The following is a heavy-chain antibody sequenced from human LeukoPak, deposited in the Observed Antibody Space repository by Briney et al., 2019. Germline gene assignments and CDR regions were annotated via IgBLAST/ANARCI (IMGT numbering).Heavy chain of an antibody. CDR1: GFTLDDYD. D-gene: IGHD6-19*01. J-gene: IGHJ5*02. V-gene: IGHV3-20*01. Sequence: GGSLRLSCAASGFTLDDYDMSWVRQAPGKGLEWVSGINWNGGSTGYADSVKGRFTISRDNAKSSLYLQMNSLRAEDTALYRCARDQGTYSSGSNWFDPWGQGTLVTVSS. CDR2: INWNGGST. CDR3: ARDQGTYSSGSNWFDP.